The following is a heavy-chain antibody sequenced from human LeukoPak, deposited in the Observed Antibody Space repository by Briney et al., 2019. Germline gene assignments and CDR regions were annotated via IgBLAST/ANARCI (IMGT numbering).Heavy chain of an antibody. CDR1: GGSISSYY. J-gene: IGHJ3*02. CDR3: ASPVLYSSSSIGNAFDI. D-gene: IGHD6-6*01. CDR2: IYTSGST. V-gene: IGHV4-4*07. Sequence: SETLSLTCTVSGGSISSYYWSWIRQPAGKGLEWIGRIYTSGSTNYNPSLKSRVTMSVDTSKNQFSLKLSSVTAADPAVYYCASPVLYSSSSIGNAFDIWGQGTMVTVSS.